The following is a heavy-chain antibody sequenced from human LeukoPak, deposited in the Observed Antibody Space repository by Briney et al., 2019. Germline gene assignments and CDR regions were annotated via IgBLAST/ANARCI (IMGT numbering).Heavy chain of an antibody. CDR1: GFTFSSYS. CDR3: AKDPSPYYYDSSGPWGYFDY. V-gene: IGHV3-9*01. J-gene: IGHJ4*02. D-gene: IGHD3-22*01. Sequence: GGSLRLSCAASGFTFSSYSMNWVRQAPGKGLEWVSGISWNSGSIGYADSVKGRFTISRDNAKNSLYLQMNSLRAEDTALYYCAKDPSPYYYDSSGPWGYFDYWGQGTLVTVSS. CDR2: ISWNSGSI.